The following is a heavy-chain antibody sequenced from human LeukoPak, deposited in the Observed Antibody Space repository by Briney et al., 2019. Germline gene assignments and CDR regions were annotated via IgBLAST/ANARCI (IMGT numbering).Heavy chain of an antibody. Sequence: PSETLSLTCAVSGGSISSGGYSWSWIRQPPGKGLEWIGYIYHSGSTNYNPSLKSRVTISVDTSKNQFSLKLSSVTAADTAVYYCARGPDYGDYLYNWFDPWGQGTLVTVSS. CDR2: IYHSGST. D-gene: IGHD4-17*01. J-gene: IGHJ5*02. CDR1: GGSISSGGYS. V-gene: IGHV4-30-2*01. CDR3: ARGPDYGDYLYNWFDP.